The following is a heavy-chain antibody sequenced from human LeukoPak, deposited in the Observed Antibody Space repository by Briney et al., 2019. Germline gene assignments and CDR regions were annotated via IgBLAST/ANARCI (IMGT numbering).Heavy chain of an antibody. D-gene: IGHD2-2*01. CDR2: ISSSSSTI. CDR1: GFTFSSYS. J-gene: IGHJ6*03. Sequence: GGSLRLSCAASGFTFSSYSMNWVRQAPGRGLEWVSYISSSSSTIYYADSVKGRFTISRDNAKNSLYLQMNSLRAEDTAVYYCARDSPWVVVVPAASPDMDVWGKGTTVTVSS. V-gene: IGHV3-48*01. CDR3: ARDSPWVVVVPAASPDMDV.